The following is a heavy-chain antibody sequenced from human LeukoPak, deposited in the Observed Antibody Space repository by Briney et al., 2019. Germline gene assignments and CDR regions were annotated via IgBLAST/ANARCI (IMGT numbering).Heavy chain of an antibody. CDR1: GFTFSSYT. CDR3: ARDLTVTSTCWFDL. Sequence: KPGGSLRLSCAVSGFTFSSYTMDWVRQAPGKGLEWVSSITGSSTYIYYADSVKGRFTISRDNAKNSLYLQMDNLGAEDTAVNYCARDLTVTSTCWFDLWGQGTLVTVSS. D-gene: IGHD4-11*01. J-gene: IGHJ5*02. CDR2: ITGSSTYI. V-gene: IGHV3-21*01.